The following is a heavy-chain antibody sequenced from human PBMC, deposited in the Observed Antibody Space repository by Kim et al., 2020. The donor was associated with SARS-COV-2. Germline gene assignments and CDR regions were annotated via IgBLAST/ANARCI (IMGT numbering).Heavy chain of an antibody. J-gene: IGHJ5*02. CDR2: IYSGGSST. CDR3: ARAGGIYCSGGSCYSGWFDP. D-gene: IGHD2-15*01. Sequence: GGSLRLSCAASGFTFSSYAMSWVRQAPGKGLEWVSVIYSGGSSTYYADSVKGRFTISRDNSKNTLYLQMNSLRAEDTAVYYCARAGGIYCSGGSCYSGWFDPWGQGTLVTVSS. CDR1: GFTFSSYA. V-gene: IGHV3-23*03.